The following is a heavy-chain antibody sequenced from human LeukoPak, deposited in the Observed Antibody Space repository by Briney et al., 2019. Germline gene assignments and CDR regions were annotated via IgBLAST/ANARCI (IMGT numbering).Heavy chain of an antibody. V-gene: IGHV3-30*18. CDR2: ISYDGSNK. Sequence: GGSLRLSCAASGFTFSSYGMHWVRQAPGKGLEWVAVISYDGSNKYYADSVKGRFTISRDNSKNSLYLQMNSLRTEDTALYYCAKVRDSSSWSHFDYWGQGTLDTVSS. CDR3: AKVRDSSSWSHFDY. J-gene: IGHJ4*02. D-gene: IGHD6-13*01. CDR1: GFTFSSYG.